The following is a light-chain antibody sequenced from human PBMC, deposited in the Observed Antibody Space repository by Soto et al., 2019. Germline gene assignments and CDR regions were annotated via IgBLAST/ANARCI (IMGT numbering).Light chain of an antibody. J-gene: IGKJ5*01. CDR2: KAS. CDR3: QQTYATPIT. V-gene: IGKV1-5*03. CDR1: QSISSW. Sequence: DIQMTQSPSTLSGSVGDRVTITCRASQSISSWLAWYQQKPGKAPKLLIYKASTLQSGVPSRFSGSESGTDFTLTITSLQPEDCATYYCQQTYATPITFGQGTRLEIK.